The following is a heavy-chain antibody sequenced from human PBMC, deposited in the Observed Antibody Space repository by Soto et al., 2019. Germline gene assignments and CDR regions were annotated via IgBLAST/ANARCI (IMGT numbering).Heavy chain of an antibody. V-gene: IGHV5-51*01. CDR2: INPADSDT. J-gene: IGHJ4*02. CDR3: ARQGGRMVSIDY. Sequence: GESLKISCKASGYGFTTYWIGWVRQMPGKGLEWMAIINPADSDTRYSPSFQGQVTISVDKSITTAYLQWSSLKASDTAMYYCARQGGRMVSIDYWGQGTQVTVSS. CDR1: GYGFTTYW. D-gene: IGHD2-8*01.